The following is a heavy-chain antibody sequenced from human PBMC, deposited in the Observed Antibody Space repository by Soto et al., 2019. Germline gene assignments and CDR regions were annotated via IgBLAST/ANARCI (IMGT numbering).Heavy chain of an antibody. J-gene: IGHJ6*02. CDR1: GFTFSSYA. Sequence: PGGSLRLSCAASGFTFSSYAMSWVRQAPGKGLEWVSAISGSGGSTYYADSVKGRFTISRDNSKNTLYLQMNSLRAEDTAVYYCANAGYDNGYYYGMDVWGQGTTVTVSS. CDR2: ISGSGGST. V-gene: IGHV3-23*01. D-gene: IGHD5-12*01. CDR3: ANAGYDNGYYYGMDV.